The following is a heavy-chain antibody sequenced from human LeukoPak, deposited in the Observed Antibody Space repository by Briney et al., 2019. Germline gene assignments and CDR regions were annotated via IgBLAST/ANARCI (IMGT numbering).Heavy chain of an antibody. J-gene: IGHJ4*02. CDR3: ERESLAAPDY. V-gene: IGHV4-39*07. D-gene: IGHD6-13*01. CDR2: IYYSGST. CDR1: GGSISIISYY. Sequence: PPETLSLTCTVSGGSISIISYYWGWIRQPPGKGLEWIGSIYYSGSTYYNPSLKSRVTISVDTSKNQFSLKLSSVTAADTAVYYCERESLAAPDYWGQGTLVTVSS.